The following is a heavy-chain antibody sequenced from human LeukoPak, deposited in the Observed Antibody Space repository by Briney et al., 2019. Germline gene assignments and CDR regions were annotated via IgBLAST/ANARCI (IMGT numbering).Heavy chain of an antibody. J-gene: IGHJ3*02. V-gene: IGHV3-48*04. CDR2: ISSSSSTI. CDR1: GFTFSSYS. CDR3: ARAGNGFDI. Sequence: PGGSLRLSCAASGFTFSSYSMNWVRQAPGKGLEWVSYISSSSSTIYYADSVKGRFTISRDNAKNSLYLQMNSLRAEDTAVYYCARAGNGFDIWGRGTMVTVSS.